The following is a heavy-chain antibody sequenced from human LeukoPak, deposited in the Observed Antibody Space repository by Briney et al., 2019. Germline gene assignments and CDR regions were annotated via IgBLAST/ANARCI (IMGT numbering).Heavy chain of an antibody. V-gene: IGHV3-33*01. Sequence: GGSLRLSCAASGFTFSSYGMHWVRQAPGKGLEWVAVIWYDGSNKYYADSVKGRFTISRDNSKNTLYLQMNSLRAEDTAVYYCARGPKGRGAFDIWGQGTMVTVSS. CDR1: GFTFSSYG. CDR2: IWYDGSNK. J-gene: IGHJ3*02. D-gene: IGHD2-15*01. CDR3: ARGPKGRGAFDI.